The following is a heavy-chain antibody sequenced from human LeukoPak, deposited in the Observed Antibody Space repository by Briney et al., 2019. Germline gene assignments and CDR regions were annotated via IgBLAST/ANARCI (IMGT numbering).Heavy chain of an antibody. D-gene: IGHD3-10*01. J-gene: IGHJ4*02. Sequence: PSETLSLTCTVSGGSISSYYWSWIRQPPGKGLEWIGYIYYSGSTNYNPSLKSRVTISVDTSKNQFSLKLSSVTAADTAVYYCARHMARGVIDYWGRGTLVTVSS. CDR3: ARHMARGVIDY. CDR1: GGSISSYY. V-gene: IGHV4-59*01. CDR2: IYYSGST.